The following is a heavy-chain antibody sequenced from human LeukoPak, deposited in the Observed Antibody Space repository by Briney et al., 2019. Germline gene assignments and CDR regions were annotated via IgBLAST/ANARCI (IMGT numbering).Heavy chain of an antibody. J-gene: IGHJ4*01. CDR2: IHPGDSET. Sequence: GESLKISCKGSGYSFTNYWIGWVRQMPGKGLEWMGLIHPGDSETRYTPSFQGQITISADKSTRTAYLQWRSLKASDTAIYYCARLGGPRSPFDYWGQGTRVTVSS. CDR1: GYSFTNYW. CDR3: ARLGGPRSPFDY. V-gene: IGHV5-51*01. D-gene: IGHD2-15*01.